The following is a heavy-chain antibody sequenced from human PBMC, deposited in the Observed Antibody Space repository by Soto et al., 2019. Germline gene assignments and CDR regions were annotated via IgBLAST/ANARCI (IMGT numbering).Heavy chain of an antibody. V-gene: IGHV3-33*01. Sequence: QVQLVESGGGVVQPGRSLRLSCAASGFTFNTYGMNWVRQAPGKGLEWVAIIWYDGSLKYYADSMKGRFTISRDNSKNTMYLQMNSLRAEDTAVYYCARVDCTGGSCNPYANYPMDVWGQGTTVTVSS. D-gene: IGHD2-15*01. CDR1: GFTFNTYG. CDR3: ARVDCTGGSCNPYANYPMDV. CDR2: IWYDGSLK. J-gene: IGHJ6*02.